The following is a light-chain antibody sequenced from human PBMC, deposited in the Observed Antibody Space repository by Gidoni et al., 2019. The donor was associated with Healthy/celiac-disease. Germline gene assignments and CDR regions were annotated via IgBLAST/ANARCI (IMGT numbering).Light chain of an antibody. CDR2: GAS. CDR1: QSVSSSY. V-gene: IGKV3-20*01. J-gene: IGKJ2*01. CDR3: QQYGSSSYT. Sequence: EIVLTQSPGTLSLSPGERATLSCRASQSVSSSYLAWYQQKPGQAPRLLIYGASSRATGIPDRFSGSGSGTHFTLTISRLEPEDFAVYYCQQYGSSSYTFGQGTKLEIK.